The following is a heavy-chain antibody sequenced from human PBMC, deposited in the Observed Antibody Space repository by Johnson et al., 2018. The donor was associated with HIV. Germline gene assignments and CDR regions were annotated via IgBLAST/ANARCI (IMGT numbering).Heavy chain of an antibody. D-gene: IGHD6-19*01. CDR2: ISYDGSNK. CDR1: GFTFSSYA. CDR3: AVTVQSSGWYGGDDAFDI. V-gene: IGHV3-30-3*01. Sequence: QVQLVESGGGVVQPGRSLRLSCAASGFTFSSYAMHWVRQAPGKGLEWVAVISYDGSNKYYADSVKGRFTISSDNSKNTLYLQMNSLRAEDTALYYCAVTVQSSGWYGGDDAFDIWGQGTMVTVSS. J-gene: IGHJ3*02.